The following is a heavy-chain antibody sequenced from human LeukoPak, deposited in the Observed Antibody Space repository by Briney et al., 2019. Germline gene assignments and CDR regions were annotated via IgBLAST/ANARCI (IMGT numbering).Heavy chain of an antibody. CDR2: ISHDAKND. J-gene: IGHJ4*02. D-gene: IGHD6-6*01. V-gene: IGHV3-30*18. CDR1: GFTFSIYG. Sequence: SGGSLRLSCAASGFTFSIYGMHWVRQAPGKGLEWVAVISHDAKNDYFADSVKGRFTISRDNSKNTLSLQMNSLEPGDTAVYYCAKDRPPVPLDHWGQGILVIVPS. CDR3: AKDRPPVPLDH.